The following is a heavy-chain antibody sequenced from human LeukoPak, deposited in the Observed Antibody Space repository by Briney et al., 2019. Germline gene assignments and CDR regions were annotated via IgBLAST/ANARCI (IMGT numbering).Heavy chain of an antibody. CDR2: ISGSGSNT. CDR1: GFTFSSYA. CDR3: AKGRFGSGSYSVYFDY. V-gene: IGHV3-23*01. Sequence: GGSLRLSCAASGFTFSSYAMSWVRQAPGKGLEWVSVISGSGSNTYYADSVKGRFTISRDNSKNTLYLQMNILRAEDTAVYFCAKGRFGSGSYSVYFDYWGQGTLVTVSS. D-gene: IGHD3-10*01. J-gene: IGHJ4*02.